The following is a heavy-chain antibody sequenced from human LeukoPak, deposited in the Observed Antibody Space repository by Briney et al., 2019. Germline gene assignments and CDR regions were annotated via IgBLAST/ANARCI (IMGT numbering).Heavy chain of an antibody. CDR2: IWYDGSNK. CDR1: GFTFSSYG. CDR3: ARAQDYGDDNWFDP. D-gene: IGHD4-17*01. Sequence: GGSLRLSCAASGFTFSSYGTHWVRQAPGKGLEWVAVIWYDGSNKYYADSVKGRFTISRDNSKNTLYLQMNSLRAEDTAVYYCARAQDYGDDNWFDPWGQGTLVTVSS. V-gene: IGHV3-33*01. J-gene: IGHJ5*02.